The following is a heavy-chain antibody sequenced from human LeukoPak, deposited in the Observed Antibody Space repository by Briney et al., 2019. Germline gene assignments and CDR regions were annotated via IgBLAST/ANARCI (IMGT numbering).Heavy chain of an antibody. J-gene: IGHJ6*03. CDR2: ISSSSSYI. Sequence: PGGSLRLSCAASGFTFSSYSMNWVRQAPGKGLEWVSSISSSSSYIYYADSVKGRFTISRDNAKNSLYLQMNSLRAEDTAVYYCARVGLNGRYYYYYYMDVWGKGTTVTVYS. V-gene: IGHV3-21*01. D-gene: IGHD2-8*01. CDR1: GFTFSSYS. CDR3: ARVGLNGRYYYYYYMDV.